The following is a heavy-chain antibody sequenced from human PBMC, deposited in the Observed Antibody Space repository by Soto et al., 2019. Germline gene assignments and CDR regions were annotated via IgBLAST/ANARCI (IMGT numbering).Heavy chain of an antibody. Sequence: EVQLVESGGGLVKPGGSLRLSCAASGFTFSTYSMNWVRQAPGKGLEWVSSISDSSSYIYYADSVKGRFTISRDNAKNSLSLQMNSLRAEGTAVYYCARYDSSGYYWPYYYYGMDVWGQGTTVTVSS. CDR1: GFTFSTYS. CDR2: ISDSSSYI. D-gene: IGHD3-22*01. V-gene: IGHV3-21*01. CDR3: ARYDSSGYYWPYYYYGMDV. J-gene: IGHJ6*02.